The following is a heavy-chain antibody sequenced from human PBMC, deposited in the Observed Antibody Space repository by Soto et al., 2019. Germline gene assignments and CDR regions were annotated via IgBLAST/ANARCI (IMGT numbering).Heavy chain of an antibody. J-gene: IGHJ4*01. CDR3: ARGLCYYDSSGYSPGY. CDR1: GYSISSGYY. Sequence: PSETLSLTCAVSGYSISSGYYWGWIRQPPGKGLEWIATIYHSGTTYSNPSLKSRVTISVDTSKNQFSLKLSSVTAADTAVYYCARGLCYYDSSGYSPGYWGLGSLVTVFS. D-gene: IGHD3-22*01. V-gene: IGHV4-38-2*01. CDR2: IYHSGTT.